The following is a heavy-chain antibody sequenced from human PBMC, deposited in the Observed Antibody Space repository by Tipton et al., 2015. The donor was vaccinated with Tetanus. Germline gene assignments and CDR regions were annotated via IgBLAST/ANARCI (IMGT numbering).Heavy chain of an antibody. CDR1: GGSLRSGDHY. D-gene: IGHD3-10*01. V-gene: IGHV4-61*08. J-gene: IGHJ4*02. CDR2: ISASGST. CDR3: ARADYNLSRKGPFDS. Sequence: TLSLTCTVSGGSLRSGDHYWSWIRQPPGKGLEWLAYISASGSTNSNYSLKSRITISRDTSKNQFPLKLTSVTAADTAVYYCARADYNLSRKGPFDSWGQGTLVLVSS.